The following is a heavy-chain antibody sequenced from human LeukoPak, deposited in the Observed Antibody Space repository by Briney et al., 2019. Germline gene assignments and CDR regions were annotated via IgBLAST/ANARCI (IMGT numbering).Heavy chain of an antibody. J-gene: IGHJ3*02. Sequence: SDTLALTCSVSGGSIRSYYWSWIRQPPGKGLEWIAYIYYSGSANYNPSLKSRVTIAADTSRNKFSLNLNSVTAADTAVYYCARGGRNDAFDIWGQGTMVTVSS. CDR3: ARGGRNDAFDI. V-gene: IGHV4-59*01. CDR1: GGSIRSYY. CDR2: IYYSGSA.